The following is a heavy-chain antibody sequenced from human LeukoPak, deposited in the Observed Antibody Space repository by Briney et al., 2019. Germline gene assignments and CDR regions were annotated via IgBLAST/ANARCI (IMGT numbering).Heavy chain of an antibody. CDR1: GYTFTSYG. Sequence: ASVKVSCKASGYTFTSYGISWVRQAPGQGLEWMGWINPNSGGTNYAQKFQGRVTMTRDTSISTAYMELSRLRSDDTAVYYCARGVLRYFDWLPFDYWGQGTVVTVSS. V-gene: IGHV1-2*02. CDR3: ARGVLRYFDWLPFDY. J-gene: IGHJ4*02. D-gene: IGHD3-9*01. CDR2: INPNSGGT.